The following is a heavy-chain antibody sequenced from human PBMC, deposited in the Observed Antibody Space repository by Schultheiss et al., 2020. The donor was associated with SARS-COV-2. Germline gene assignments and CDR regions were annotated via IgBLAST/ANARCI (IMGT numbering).Heavy chain of an antibody. V-gene: IGHV3-11*04. D-gene: IGHD3-22*01. J-gene: IGHJ4*02. CDR3: ARAPPENYYDSSGYPDY. Sequence: GESLKISCAASGFTFSDHYMDWVRQAPGKGLEWVSYISSSSSTIYYADSVKGRFTISRDNAKNSLYLQMNSLRAEDTAVYYCARAPPENYYDSSGYPDYWGQGTLVTVSS. CDR2: ISSSSSTI. CDR1: GFTFSDHY.